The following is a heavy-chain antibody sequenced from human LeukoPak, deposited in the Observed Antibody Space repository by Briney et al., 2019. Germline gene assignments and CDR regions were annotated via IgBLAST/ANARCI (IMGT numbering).Heavy chain of an antibody. CDR1: GGSFSGYY. V-gene: IGHV4-34*01. CDR2: INHSGST. CDR3: ASNHYYDSSGYSAY. Sequence: TSETLSLTCAVYGGSFSGYYWSWIRQPPGKGLEWIREINHSGSTNYNPSLKSRVTISVDTSKNQFSLKLSSVTAADTAVYYCASNHYYDSSGYSAYWGQGTLVTVSS. D-gene: IGHD3-22*01. J-gene: IGHJ4*02.